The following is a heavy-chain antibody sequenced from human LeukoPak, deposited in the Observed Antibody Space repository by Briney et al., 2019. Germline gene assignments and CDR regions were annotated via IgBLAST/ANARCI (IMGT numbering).Heavy chain of an antibody. CDR3: AKDEGGLTVPDY. CDR1: GFTFSSYG. J-gene: IGHJ4*02. D-gene: IGHD2-2*01. Sequence: GGSLRPSCAASGFTFSSYGMHWVRQAPGKGLEWVAVISYDGSNKYYADSVKGRFTISRDNSKNTLYLQMNSLRAEDTAVYYCAKDEGGLTVPDYWGQGTLVTVSS. V-gene: IGHV3-30*18. CDR2: ISYDGSNK.